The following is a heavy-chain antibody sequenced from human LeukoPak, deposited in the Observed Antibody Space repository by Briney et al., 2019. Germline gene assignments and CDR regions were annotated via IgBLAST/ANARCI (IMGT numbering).Heavy chain of an antibody. V-gene: IGHV3-64*02. Sequence: GGALRLSCAASGFTLINYAMHWVRQAPGKGLEYVSAVTSNGVSKYYADSVQGRFTISRDNSKNTLYLQMGSLRDEDMAVYYCARGWRYIDVWGRGTTVTVSS. J-gene: IGHJ6*03. CDR3: ARGWRYIDV. CDR1: GFTLINYA. CDR2: VTSNGVSK.